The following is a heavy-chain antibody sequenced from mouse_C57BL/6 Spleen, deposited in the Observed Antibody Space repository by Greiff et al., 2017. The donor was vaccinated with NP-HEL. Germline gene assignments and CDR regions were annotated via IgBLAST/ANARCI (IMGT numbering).Heavy chain of an antibody. Sequence: EVQLQQSGPVLVKPGASVKMSCKASGYTFTDYYMNWVKQSHGKSLEWIGVINPYNGGTSYNQKFKGKATLTVDKSSSTAYMELNSLTSEDSAVYYCARSGETAWFAYWGQGTLVTVSA. V-gene: IGHV1-19*01. D-gene: IGHD3-2*01. CDR1: GYTFTDYY. J-gene: IGHJ3*01. CDR2: INPYNGGT. CDR3: ARSGETAWFAY.